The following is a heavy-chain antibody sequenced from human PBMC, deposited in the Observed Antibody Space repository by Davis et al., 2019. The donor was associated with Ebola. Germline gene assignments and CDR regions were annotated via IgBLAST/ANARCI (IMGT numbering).Heavy chain of an antibody. D-gene: IGHD5-12*01. Sequence: PSETLSLTCAISGDSVSSSGWNWIRQSPSRGLEWLGRTYYSSKWYKDYAVSVKSRITINLDTSKNQFSLQLNSVTPEDTAVYYCARGWLRSAFDQWGQGTLVTVSS. V-gene: IGHV6-1*01. CDR1: GDSVSSSG. CDR2: TYYSSKWYK. CDR3: ARGWLRSAFDQ. J-gene: IGHJ4*02.